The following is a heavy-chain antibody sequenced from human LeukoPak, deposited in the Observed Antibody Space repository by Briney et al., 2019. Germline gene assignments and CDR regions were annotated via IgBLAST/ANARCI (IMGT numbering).Heavy chain of an antibody. J-gene: IGHJ6*03. V-gene: IGHV3-23*01. CDR1: GFTFSSYA. CDR2: ISGSGGST. D-gene: IGHD6-13*01. CDR3: AKVAAAGIITYYYYMDV. Sequence: GGSLRLSCSASGFTFSSYAMSWVRQAPGKGLEWVSAISGSGGSTYYADSVKGRFTISRDNSKNTLYLQMNSLRAEDTAVYYCAKVAAAGIITYYYYMDVWGKGTTVTVSS.